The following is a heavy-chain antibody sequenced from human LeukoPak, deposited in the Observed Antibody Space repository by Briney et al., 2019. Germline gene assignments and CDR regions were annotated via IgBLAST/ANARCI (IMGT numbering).Heavy chain of an antibody. CDR2: ISSSSSTI. CDR3: ARDVRYYDSSGYYYY. Sequence: GGSLRLSCAASGFTFSSYSMNWVRQAPGKGLEWVSYISSSSSTIYYADSVKGRFTISRDNAKNSLYLQMNSLRAEDTAVYYCARDVRYYDSSGYYYYWGQGTLVTVSS. J-gene: IGHJ4*02. CDR1: GFTFSSYS. V-gene: IGHV3-48*01. D-gene: IGHD3-22*01.